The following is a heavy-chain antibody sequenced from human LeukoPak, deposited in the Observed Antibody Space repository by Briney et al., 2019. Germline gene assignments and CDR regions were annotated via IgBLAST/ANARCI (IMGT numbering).Heavy chain of an antibody. J-gene: IGHJ5*02. Sequence: GRSLRLSCAASGFTFDDYAMHWVRQAPGKGLEWVSGISWNSGSIGYADSVKGRFTISRDNAKNSLYLQMNSLRAEDMALYYRAKAHCSSTSCSNWFDPWGQGTLVTVSS. CDR1: GFTFDDYA. CDR2: ISWNSGSI. CDR3: AKAHCSSTSCSNWFDP. V-gene: IGHV3-9*03. D-gene: IGHD2-2*01.